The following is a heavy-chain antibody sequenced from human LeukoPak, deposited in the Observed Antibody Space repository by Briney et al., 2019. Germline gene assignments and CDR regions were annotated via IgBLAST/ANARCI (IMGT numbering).Heavy chain of an antibody. Sequence: ASVKVSCKASGYNFADYVLHWLRQAPGQSIQWLGWVNPGNGYTKYSEMFQGRVAISRDTSANTVYLYLNTLRSEDTAVYYCARGKVSFSDILNGNYYDAFEIWGQGTMVTVSS. CDR3: ARGKVSFSDILNGNYYDAFEI. J-gene: IGHJ3*02. CDR1: GYNFADYV. CDR2: VNPGNGYT. V-gene: IGHV1-3*01. D-gene: IGHD3-10*01.